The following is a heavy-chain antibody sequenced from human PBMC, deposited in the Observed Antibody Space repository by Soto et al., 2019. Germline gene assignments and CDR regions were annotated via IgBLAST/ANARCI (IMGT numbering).Heavy chain of an antibody. CDR3: AHAISSIRCWFQNRFGP. J-gene: IGHJ5*02. V-gene: IGHV2-5*02. CDR1: GFSLSTYGVA. Sequence: QITLEESGPTLVKPTQTLTLTCTVSGFSLSTYGVAVGWIRQPPGKALEWVAVIYWDDDKRYSPSLKSRLTVTKNTSKNQVVLTLNNMDPGVSATYYCAHAISSIRCWFQNRFGPCGQGTLVTVSP. CDR2: IYWDDDK. D-gene: IGHD3-9*01.